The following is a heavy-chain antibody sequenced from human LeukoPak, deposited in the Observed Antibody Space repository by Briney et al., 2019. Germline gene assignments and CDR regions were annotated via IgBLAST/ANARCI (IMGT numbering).Heavy chain of an antibody. J-gene: IGHJ5*02. V-gene: IGHV3-23*01. CDR2: ISGSGGST. CDR1: GFTFSSYA. Sequence: PGGSLRLSCAASGFTFSSYAMSWVRQAPGKGLEWVSAISGSGGSTYYADSVKGRFTISGDNAKNSLYLQMNSLRAEDTAVYYCARDEVFWFGELSYNWFDPWGQGTLVTVSS. CDR3: ARDEVFWFGELSYNWFDP. D-gene: IGHD3-10*01.